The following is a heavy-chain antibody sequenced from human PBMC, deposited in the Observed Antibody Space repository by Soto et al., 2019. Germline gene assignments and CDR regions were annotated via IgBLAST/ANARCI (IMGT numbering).Heavy chain of an antibody. V-gene: IGHV3-7*05. CDR2: IKQDGSEK. CDR1: GFTFSDYW. D-gene: IGHD1-1*01. Sequence: GGALRLSCTASGFTFSDYWMNWVRQAPGKGLEWVASIKQDGSEKMYVDSVKDRFTISRDNADNSLYLQMASLRGEDTAVYYCARDGVATGLYFDCWGQGALVTVS. J-gene: IGHJ4*02. CDR3: ARDGVATGLYFDC.